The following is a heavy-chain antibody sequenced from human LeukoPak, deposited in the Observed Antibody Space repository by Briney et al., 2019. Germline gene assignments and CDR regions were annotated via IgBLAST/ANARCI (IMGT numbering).Heavy chain of an antibody. CDR2: IYYSGST. D-gene: IGHD3-22*01. V-gene: IGHV4-31*03. CDR1: GGSISSGGYY. J-gene: IGHJ4*02. CDR3: ARASYYDSGGLTDPYYFDY. Sequence: PSETLSLTCTVSGGSISSGGYYWSWIRQHPGTGLEGIGYIYYSGSTYYNPSLKSRVTISVDTSKNQFSLKLSPVTAADTAVYYCARASYYDSGGLTDPYYFDYWGQGTLVTVSS.